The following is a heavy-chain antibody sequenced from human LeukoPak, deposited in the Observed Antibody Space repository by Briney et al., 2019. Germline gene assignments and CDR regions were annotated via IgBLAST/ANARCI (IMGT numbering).Heavy chain of an antibody. CDR3: ARELATVTDY. D-gene: IGHD4-17*01. CDR2: IYYSGST. J-gene: IGHJ4*02. CDR1: GGSISSSSYY. Sequence: SETLSLTCTVSGGSISSSSYYWGWIRQPPGKGLEWIGSIYYSGSTYYNPSLKSRVTISVDTSKNQFSLKLSSETAADTAVYYCARELATVTDYWGQGTLVTVSS. V-gene: IGHV4-39*07.